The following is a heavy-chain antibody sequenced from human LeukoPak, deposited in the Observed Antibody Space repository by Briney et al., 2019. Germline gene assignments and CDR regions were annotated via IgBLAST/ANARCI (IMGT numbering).Heavy chain of an antibody. CDR1: GGSISSYY. CDR2: IYYSGST. V-gene: IGHV4-59*12. CDR3: ARDGSSDGYVLGPDY. D-gene: IGHD3-16*01. Sequence: SETLSLTCTVSGGSISSYYWSWIRQPPGKGLEWIGYIYYSGSTNYNPSLKSRVTISVDTSKNQFSLKLSSVTAADTAVYYCARDGSSDGYVLGPDYWGQGTLVTVSS. J-gene: IGHJ4*02.